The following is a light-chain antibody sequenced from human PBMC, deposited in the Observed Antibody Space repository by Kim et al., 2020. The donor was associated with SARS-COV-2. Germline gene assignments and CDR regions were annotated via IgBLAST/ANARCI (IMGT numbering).Light chain of an antibody. CDR3: QQYGSSPYT. Sequence: IVLTQSPGTLSLSPGERATLSCRASQSVSSNYLAWYQGKPGQAPRLLIFGASSRATGIPDRFSGSGSGTDFTLTISRLEPEDFAVYYCQQYGSSPYTFGQGTKLEI. V-gene: IGKV3-20*01. CDR2: GAS. J-gene: IGKJ2*01. CDR1: QSVSSNY.